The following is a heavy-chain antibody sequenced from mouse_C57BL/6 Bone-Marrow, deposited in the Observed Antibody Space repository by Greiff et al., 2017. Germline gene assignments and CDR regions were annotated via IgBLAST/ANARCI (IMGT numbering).Heavy chain of an antibody. CDR1: GYTFTSYW. V-gene: IGHV1-55*01. CDR2: IYPGSGST. Sequence: VQLQQPGAELVKPGASVKMSCKASGYTFTSYWITWVKQRPGQGLEWIGAIYPGSGSTNYNKKFKSKATLTVDTSSITAYMQLSSLTSEDSAVYYCARPYYSNYWYFDVWGAGTTVTVSS. J-gene: IGHJ1*01. CDR3: ARPYYSNYWYFDV. D-gene: IGHD2-5*01.